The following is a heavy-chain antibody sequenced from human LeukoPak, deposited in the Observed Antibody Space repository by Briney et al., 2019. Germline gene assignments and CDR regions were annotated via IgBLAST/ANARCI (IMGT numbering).Heavy chain of an antibody. V-gene: IGHV5-51*01. Sequence: GDSLKISCKASGYTFTSSWIGWVRQMPGKGLEWMGIIYPGDSDTRYSPSFQGQVTISADKSITTAYVQWSSLKASDTAIYYCARLGSFYYCMDVWGTGTTVTVSS. CDR3: ARLGSFYYCMDV. J-gene: IGHJ6*03. CDR2: IYPGDSDT. CDR1: GYTFTSSW.